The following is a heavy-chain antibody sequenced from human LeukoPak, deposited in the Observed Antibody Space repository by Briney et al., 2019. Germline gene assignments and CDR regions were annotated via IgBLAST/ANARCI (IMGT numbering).Heavy chain of an antibody. CDR1: GGSFSGYY. CDR2: INHSGST. D-gene: IGHD3-22*01. V-gene: IGHV4-34*01. Sequence: SETLSLTCAVYGGSFSGYYWSWIRQPPGKGLEWIGEINHSGSTNYNPSLKSRVTISVDTSKNQFSLKLSSVTAADTAVYYCARANHYDSSGYYYVRYCYGMDVWGQGTTVTVSS. J-gene: IGHJ6*02. CDR3: ARANHYDSSGYYYVRYCYGMDV.